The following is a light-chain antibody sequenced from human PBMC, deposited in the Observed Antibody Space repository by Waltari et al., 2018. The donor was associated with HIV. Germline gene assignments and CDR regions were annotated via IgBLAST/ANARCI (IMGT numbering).Light chain of an antibody. V-gene: IGKV3-15*01. CDR1: QSVSSK. CDR2: GAS. J-gene: IGKJ1*01. Sequence: EILMTQSPVTLSVSPGERATLSCRASQSVSSKLAWYQQKPGQAPRLLIYGASTRATGIPARFSVSGSGTEFTLTISSLQSEDFAVYYCQQYSDWWTFGQGTKVEIK. CDR3: QQYSDWWT.